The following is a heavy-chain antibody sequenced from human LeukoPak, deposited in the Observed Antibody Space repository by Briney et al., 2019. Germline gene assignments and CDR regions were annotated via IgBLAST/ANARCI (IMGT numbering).Heavy chain of an antibody. CDR1: GYTFTSYD. J-gene: IGHJ6*03. Sequence: ASVKVSCKASGYTFTSYDINWVRQATGQGLEWMGWMNPNSGNTGYAQKFQGRVTMTRNTSISTAYMELSSLRSEDTAVNYCGTARVLGYMDVWGKGTTVTVSS. V-gene: IGHV1-8*01. D-gene: IGHD1-1*01. CDR3: GTARVLGYMDV. CDR2: MNPNSGNT.